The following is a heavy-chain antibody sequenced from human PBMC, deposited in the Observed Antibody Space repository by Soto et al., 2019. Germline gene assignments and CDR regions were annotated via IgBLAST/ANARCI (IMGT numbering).Heavy chain of an antibody. D-gene: IGHD6-13*01. J-gene: IGHJ3*02. V-gene: IGHV4-39*01. CDR3: ARTIAAASLAAFDI. CDR2: IYYSGST. CDR1: GGSISSSSYY. Sequence: SETLSLTCTVSGGSISSSSYYWGWIRQPPGKGLEWIGSIYYSGSTYYNPSLKSRVTISVDTSKNQFSLKLSSVTAADTTVYYCARTIAAASLAAFDIWGQGTMVTVSS.